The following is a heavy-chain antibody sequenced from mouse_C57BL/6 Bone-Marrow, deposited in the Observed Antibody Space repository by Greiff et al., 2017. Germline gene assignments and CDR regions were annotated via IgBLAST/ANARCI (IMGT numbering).Heavy chain of an antibody. CDR3: ASLLRFPVLDFDV. Sequence: VQLQQPGAELVKPGASVKVSCKASGYTFTSYWMHWVKQRPGQGLEWIGRIHPSDSDTNYNQKFKGKATLTVDKSSSTAYMQLSSLTSEDSAVYYCASLLRFPVLDFDVWGTGTTVTVSS. D-gene: IGHD1-2*01. CDR2: IHPSDSDT. V-gene: IGHV1-74*01. CDR1: GYTFTSYW. J-gene: IGHJ1*03.